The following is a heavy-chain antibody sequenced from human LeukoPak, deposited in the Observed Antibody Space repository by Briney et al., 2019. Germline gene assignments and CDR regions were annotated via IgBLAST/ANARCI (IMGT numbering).Heavy chain of an antibody. J-gene: IGHJ4*02. D-gene: IGHD1-7*01. CDR1: GFTFSNYE. Sequence: GGSLRLSCAASGFTFSNYEMNWVRQAPGKGLEWVSYISSGSSTIYYADSVKGRFTISRANAKNSLYLQMHSLRVEDTAVYYCARAHNWKYGTFDYWGQGTLVTVSS. CDR2: ISSGSSTI. V-gene: IGHV3-48*03. CDR3: ARAHNWKYGTFDY.